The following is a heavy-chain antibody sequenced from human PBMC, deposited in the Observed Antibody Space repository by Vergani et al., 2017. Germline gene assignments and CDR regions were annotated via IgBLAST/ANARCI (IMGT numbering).Heavy chain of an antibody. CDR3: AKNALTGTLLGFDY. J-gene: IGHJ4*02. Sequence: EVQLVESGGGLVQPGRSLRLSCAASGFTFDDYAMHWVRQAPGKGLEWVSGISWNSGSIGYADSVKGRFTISRDNDKNSLYLQMNSLRAEDTALYYCAKNALTGTLLGFDYWGQGTLVTVSS. CDR1: GFTFDDYA. D-gene: IGHD1-20*01. CDR2: ISWNSGSI. V-gene: IGHV3-9*01.